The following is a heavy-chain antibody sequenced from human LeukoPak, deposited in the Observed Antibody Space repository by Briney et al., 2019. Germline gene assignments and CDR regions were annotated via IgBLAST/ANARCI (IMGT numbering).Heavy chain of an antibody. CDR2: INLSGGST. Sequence: ASVKVSCKASGYTFINYYMHWVRQAPGQGLEWMGIINLSGGSTTYAQKFQGRVTMTRDLSTSTVYMELSSLRSEDAAIYYCARDSEGLYSSAYPGDWGQGTLVTVSS. V-gene: IGHV1-46*01. CDR3: ARDSEGLYSSAYPGD. D-gene: IGHD6-19*01. J-gene: IGHJ4*02. CDR1: GYTFINYY.